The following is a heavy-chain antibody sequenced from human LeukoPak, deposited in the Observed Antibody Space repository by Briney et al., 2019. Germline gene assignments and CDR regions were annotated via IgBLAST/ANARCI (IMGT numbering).Heavy chain of an antibody. CDR3: ARDDAGWDFDY. J-gene: IGHJ4*02. V-gene: IGHV3-48*03. D-gene: IGHD1-26*01. Sequence: PGGSLRLFCAASGFTFSSYGMHWVRQAPGKGLEWVSYISSSGSTIYYADSVKGRFTISRDNAKNSLYLQMNSLRAEDTAVYYCARDDAGWDFDYWGQGTLVTVSS. CDR2: ISSSGSTI. CDR1: GFTFSSYG.